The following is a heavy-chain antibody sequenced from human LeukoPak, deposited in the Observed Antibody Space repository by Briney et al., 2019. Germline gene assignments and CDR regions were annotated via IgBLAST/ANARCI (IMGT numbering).Heavy chain of an antibody. CDR1: GGSFSGYY. CDR2: INHSGST. Sequence: PSETLSLTCAVYGGSFSGYYWSWIRQPPGKGLEWIGEINHSGSTNYNPSLKSRVTISVDTSKNQFSLKLSSVTAADTAVYYCASCSSTSCSKYYYYYMDVWGKGTTVTVSS. J-gene: IGHJ6*03. D-gene: IGHD2-2*01. CDR3: ASCSSTSCSKYYYYYMDV. V-gene: IGHV4-34*01.